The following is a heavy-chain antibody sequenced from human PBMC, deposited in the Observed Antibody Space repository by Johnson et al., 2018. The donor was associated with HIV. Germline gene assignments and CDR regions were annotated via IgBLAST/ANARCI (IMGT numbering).Heavy chain of an antibody. CDR1: GFTFSSYA. J-gene: IGHJ3*01. V-gene: IGHV3-66*01. Sequence: VQLVESGGGVVQPGRSLRLSCAASGFTFSSYAMSWVRQAPGKGLEWVSVIYSGGSTYYADSVRGRFTISRDNSKNTLYLQMSSLRAEDTAMYYCARDGESQQLPLGDAFDVWGQGTMVTVSS. D-gene: IGHD6-13*01. CDR2: IYSGGST. CDR3: ARDGESQQLPLGDAFDV.